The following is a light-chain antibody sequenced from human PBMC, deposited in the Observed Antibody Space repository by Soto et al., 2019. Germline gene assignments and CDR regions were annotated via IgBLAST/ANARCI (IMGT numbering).Light chain of an antibody. CDR2: VAS. Sequence: EIVLTQSPATLSLSPGERATLSCRASQSVSSYLAWYQQKPGKAPRLLIYVASNRATGIPARFSGSGSGTDFTLTISSLEPEDFAVYYCQQRSNWPPSLTFGGGTKVEIK. J-gene: IGKJ4*01. CDR3: QQRSNWPPSLT. V-gene: IGKV3-11*01. CDR1: QSVSSY.